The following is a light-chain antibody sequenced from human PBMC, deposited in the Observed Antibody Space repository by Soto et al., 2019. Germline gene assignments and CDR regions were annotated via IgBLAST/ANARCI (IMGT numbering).Light chain of an antibody. Sequence: QSALTQPASESGSPGQSITISCTGTSSDVGGYNYVSWYQQHPGKAPKLMIYDVSNRPSGVSNRFSGSKSDNTASLAISGLQAEDEADYYCSSYTSTSAVVFGGGTKLTVL. J-gene: IGLJ2*01. CDR3: SSYTSTSAVV. CDR2: DVS. CDR1: SSDVGGYNY. V-gene: IGLV2-14*01.